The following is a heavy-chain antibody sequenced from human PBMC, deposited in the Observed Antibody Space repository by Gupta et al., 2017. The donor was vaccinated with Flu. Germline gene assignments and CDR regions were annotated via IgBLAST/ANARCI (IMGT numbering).Heavy chain of an antibody. D-gene: IGHD1-26*01. J-gene: IGHJ3*02. CDR1: EFTLSNDN. CDR3: ARDSGIFDI. V-gene: IGHV3-21*06. Sequence: SEFTLSNDNMDAIRQAPGKGLEWVSSISSSNSFIYYGDAVNVRFTISRDNAKNSLYLQMESLRAEDTTVYYCARDSGIFDIWGQGTMVTVSS. CDR2: ISSSNSFI.